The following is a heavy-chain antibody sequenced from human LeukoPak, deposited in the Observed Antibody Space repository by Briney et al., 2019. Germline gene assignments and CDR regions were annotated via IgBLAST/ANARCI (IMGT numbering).Heavy chain of an antibody. D-gene: IGHD3-22*01. J-gene: IGHJ3*02. CDR3: STVIVSSGYYYGGAFDI. Sequence: ASVKVSCKVSGYTLTELSMHWVRQAPGKGLEWMGGFDPEDGETIYEQKLQGRVTMTEDTSTDTGYMELSSMRSEYTAVYYCSTVIVSSGYYYGGAFDIWGQGTMVTVSS. CDR1: GYTLTELS. V-gene: IGHV1-24*01. CDR2: FDPEDGET.